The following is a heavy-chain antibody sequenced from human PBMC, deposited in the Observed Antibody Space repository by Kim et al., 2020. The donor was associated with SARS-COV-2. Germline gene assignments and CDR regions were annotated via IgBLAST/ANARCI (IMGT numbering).Heavy chain of an antibody. J-gene: IGHJ3*02. CDR3: ARGYSSSWYWAFDI. D-gene: IGHD6-13*01. Sequence: GSLRLSCAASGFTFSSYDMHWVRQATGKGLEWVSAIGTAGDTYYPGSVKGRFTLSRENAKNSLYLQMNSLRAGDTAVYYCARGYSSSWYWAFDIWGQGTMVTVSS. CDR2: IGTAGDT. CDR1: GFTFSSYD. V-gene: IGHV3-13*01.